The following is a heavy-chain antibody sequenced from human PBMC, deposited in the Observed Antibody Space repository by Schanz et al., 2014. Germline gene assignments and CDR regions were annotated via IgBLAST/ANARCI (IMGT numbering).Heavy chain of an antibody. CDR2: IKQDESEK. D-gene: IGHD6-19*01. CDR3: AASSGWHPSTDY. Sequence: EVQLLESGGGLVQPGGSLRLSCAASGFTFSNYWMTWVRQAPGKGLEWVANIKQDESEKYYVDSVKGRFTISRDNAKSSLYLQMNSLRVEDTAVYYCAASSGWHPSTDYWGQGTLVTVSS. J-gene: IGHJ4*02. CDR1: GFTFSNYW. V-gene: IGHV3-7*05.